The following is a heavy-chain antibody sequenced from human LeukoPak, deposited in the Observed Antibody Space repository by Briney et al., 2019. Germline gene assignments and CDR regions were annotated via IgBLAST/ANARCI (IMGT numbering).Heavy chain of an antibody. D-gene: IGHD6-13*01. J-gene: IGHJ4*02. CDR1: RRSATSGGYY. CDR3: ARGPSQDSSWYRSPFDY. Sequence: AETLSLTWTVARRSATSGGYYWSWIRQPPGKGLEGIGQIDYTGSTSYNHSIKSRVSLSVDTSRNQFSLNLNSVTAADTAVYYCARGPSQDSSWYRSPFDYWGQGTLVTASS. CDR2: IDYTGST. V-gene: IGHV4-61*08.